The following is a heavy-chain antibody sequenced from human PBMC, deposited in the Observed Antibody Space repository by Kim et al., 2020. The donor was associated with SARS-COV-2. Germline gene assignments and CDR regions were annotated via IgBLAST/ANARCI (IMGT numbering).Heavy chain of an antibody. D-gene: IGHD6-19*01. J-gene: IGHJ6*02. CDR3: ARERLLGYSRGWLYYYYCMDV. Sequence: GGSLRLSCAASGFTFNSYGMHWVRQAPGKGLEWVAVISYDGSNKNYADSVKGRFTISRDNSKNTLYLQMNSLRAEDTAVYYCARERLLGYSRGWLYYYYCMDVWGQGTTVTVSS. CDR1: GFTFNSYG. V-gene: IGHV3-33*05. CDR2: ISYDGSNK.